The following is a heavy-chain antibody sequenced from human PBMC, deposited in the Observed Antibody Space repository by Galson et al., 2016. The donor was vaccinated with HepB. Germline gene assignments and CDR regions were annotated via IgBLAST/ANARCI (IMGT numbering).Heavy chain of an antibody. CDR2: VTGSGGLT. CDR3: ARAIDYWYFDL. J-gene: IGHJ2*01. Sequence: SLRLSCAASGFTFSSYAMNWVRQVPGKGLQWVSSVTGSGGLTYHSDSVKGRVTVSRDTSKNTLYLQMTSLSVEDTAVYYCARAIDYWYFDLWGRGTLVTVSS. CDR1: GFTFSSYA. V-gene: IGHV3-23*01.